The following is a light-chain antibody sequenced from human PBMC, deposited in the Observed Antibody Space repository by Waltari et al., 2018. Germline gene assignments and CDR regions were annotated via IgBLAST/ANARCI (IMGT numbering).Light chain of an antibody. CDR3: QHYFNWPRT. CDR2: GAS. Sequence: DIVMTQSPAILSVSPGESATLSCRASQGVSSHLAWYQQKHGQAPRLLIYGASTRATGVPVRCSGSGSGTEFTLTISMLQSEDFAAYYCQHYFNWPRTFGQGTKLEIK. J-gene: IGKJ1*01. CDR1: QGVSSH. V-gene: IGKV3-15*01.